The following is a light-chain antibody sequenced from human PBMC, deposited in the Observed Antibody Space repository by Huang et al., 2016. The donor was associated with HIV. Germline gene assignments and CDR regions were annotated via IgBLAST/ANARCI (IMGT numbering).Light chain of an antibody. V-gene: IGKV1-6*01. CDR1: QGIRND. CDR3: LQDYNYPVT. J-gene: IGKJ4*01. CDR2: AAS. Sequence: AIQMTQSPFSLSASVGDRVTITCRASQGIRNDLGGYQPKPGKAPKLLLYAASSLQSGVPSRFSGSGSVTDFSLTISNLQPEDYATYYCLQDYNYPVTFGGGTKVEI.